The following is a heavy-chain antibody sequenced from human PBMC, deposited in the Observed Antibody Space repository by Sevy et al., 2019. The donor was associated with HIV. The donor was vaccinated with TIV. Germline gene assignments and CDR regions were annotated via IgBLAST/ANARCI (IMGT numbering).Heavy chain of an antibody. CDR1: GFTFSNTW. V-gene: IGHV3-15*01. Sequence: GESLKISCAGSGFTFSNTWMSWVRQAPGKGLEWIGRIKSKTDGGTTDYAAPVKGRFSISRDDSKNTLYLQMNSLKTEDTAMYYCTTQWFWGQGTLVTVSS. CDR2: IKSKTDGGTT. J-gene: IGHJ4*02. CDR3: TTQWF. D-gene: IGHD3-22*01.